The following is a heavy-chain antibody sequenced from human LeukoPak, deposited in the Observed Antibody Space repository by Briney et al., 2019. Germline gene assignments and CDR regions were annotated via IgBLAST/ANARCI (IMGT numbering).Heavy chain of an antibody. Sequence: GASVKVSCKASGYTFTSYDINWVRQATGQGLEWMGWMNPNGGNTGYAQKFQGRVTMARNTSISTAYMELSSLRSEDTAVYYCVAGTAMVQNYYYYYMDVWGKGTTVTVSS. D-gene: IGHD5-18*01. J-gene: IGHJ6*03. CDR1: GYTFTSYD. CDR2: MNPNGGNT. V-gene: IGHV1-8*01. CDR3: VAGTAMVQNYYYYYMDV.